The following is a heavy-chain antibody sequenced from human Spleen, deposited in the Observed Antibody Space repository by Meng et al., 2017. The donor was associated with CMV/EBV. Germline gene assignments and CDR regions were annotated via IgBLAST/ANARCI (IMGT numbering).Heavy chain of an antibody. CDR1: GFTFSSYA. D-gene: IGHD6-25*01. Sequence: GESLKISCAASGFTFSSYAMHLVRQAPGKGLEWVAVISYDGSNKYYADSVKGRFTISRDNSKNTLYLQINSLRAEDTAVYYCAQWGSADFDYWGQGTLVTVSS. CDR3: AQWGSADFDY. V-gene: IGHV3-30*14. CDR2: ISYDGSNK. J-gene: IGHJ4*02.